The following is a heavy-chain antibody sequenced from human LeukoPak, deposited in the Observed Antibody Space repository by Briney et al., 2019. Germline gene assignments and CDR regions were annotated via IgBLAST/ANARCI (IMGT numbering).Heavy chain of an antibody. CDR2: IYHSGST. Sequence: SETLSLTCNVSGGSIRGYYWGWIRQPPGKGLEWIANIYHSGSTFYNPSLKSRVTISVDTSKNQFSLKLSSVTAADTAVYYCARRTTYFGWIPSESPSCFDYWGQGTLVTVSS. D-gene: IGHD3-9*01. CDR3: ARRTTYFGWIPSESPSCFDY. J-gene: IGHJ4*02. CDR1: GGSIRGYY. V-gene: IGHV4-38-2*02.